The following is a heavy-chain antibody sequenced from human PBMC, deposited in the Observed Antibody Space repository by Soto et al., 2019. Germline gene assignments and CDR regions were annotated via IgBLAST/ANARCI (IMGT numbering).Heavy chain of an antibody. CDR1: GYSFTSYW. CDR2: IYPGDSDT. V-gene: IGHV5-51*01. Sequence: GESLKISCNGSGYSFTSYWIGWVRQMPGKGLEWMGIIYPGDSDTRYSPSFQGQVTISADKSISTAYLQWSSLKASDTAMYYCASFTGYYYYGMDVWGQGTTVTVSS. D-gene: IGHD4-4*01. J-gene: IGHJ6*02. CDR3: ASFTGYYYYGMDV.